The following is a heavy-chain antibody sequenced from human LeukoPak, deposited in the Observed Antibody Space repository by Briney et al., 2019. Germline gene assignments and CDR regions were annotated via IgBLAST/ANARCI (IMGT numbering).Heavy chain of an antibody. V-gene: IGHV4-39*02. J-gene: IGHJ3*02. Sequence: SETLSLTCTVSGGSIISNNHYWGWTRQPPGKGLEWFGSISYSGGTAYNPSLRSRVTISVDTSKNQFSLKVNSVTAADTAVHYCAREVEYYDSSGYRPHAFDIWGQGTLVTVST. D-gene: IGHD3-22*01. CDR1: GGSIISNNHY. CDR2: ISYSGGT. CDR3: AREVEYYDSSGYRPHAFDI.